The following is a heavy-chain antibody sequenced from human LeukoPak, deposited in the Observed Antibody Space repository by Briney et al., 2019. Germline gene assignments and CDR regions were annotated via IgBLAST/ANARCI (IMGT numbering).Heavy chain of an antibody. Sequence: SVKVSCKASGGTFSSYVISWVREAPGQGLEWMGGIIPIYGTENYAQKFQGRVTIHTHESTSTAHMELSSVRAEDTAVYYCARDYPRIAARPAYSGYMDVWVKG. D-gene: IGHD6-6*01. CDR3: ARDYPRIAARPAYSGYMDV. V-gene: IGHV1-69*05. J-gene: IGHJ6*03. CDR2: IIPIYGTE. CDR1: GGTFSSYV.